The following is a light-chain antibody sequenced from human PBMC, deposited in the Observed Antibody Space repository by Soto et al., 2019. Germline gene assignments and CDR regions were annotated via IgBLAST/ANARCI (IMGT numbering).Light chain of an antibody. CDR3: QQYNDWPRT. J-gene: IGKJ1*01. CDR1: QGISIN. CDR2: GAS. V-gene: IGKV3-15*01. Sequence: EIVLTQSPGTLSLSPGERATLSCRASQGISINYLAWYQQKPGQAPRLLIYGASTRATGIPARFSGSGSGTEFTLTISSLQSEDFAVYYCQQYNDWPRTFGQGTKVDI.